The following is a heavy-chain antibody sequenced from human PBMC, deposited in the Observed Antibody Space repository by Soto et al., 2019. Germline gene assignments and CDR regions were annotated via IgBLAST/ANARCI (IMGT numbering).Heavy chain of an antibody. Sequence: GGSLRLSCAASGFTFGSYAMSWVRQAPGKGLEWVSVICGSGGRTYYADSVKGRFTISRDNSKNTLYLQMNSLRVEDTAVYYCAKGRRDSCYGASDCWGQGTLVTVSS. V-gene: IGHV3-23*01. D-gene: IGHD2-15*01. CDR2: ICGSGGRT. CDR3: AKGRRDSCYGASDC. J-gene: IGHJ4*02. CDR1: GFTFGSYA.